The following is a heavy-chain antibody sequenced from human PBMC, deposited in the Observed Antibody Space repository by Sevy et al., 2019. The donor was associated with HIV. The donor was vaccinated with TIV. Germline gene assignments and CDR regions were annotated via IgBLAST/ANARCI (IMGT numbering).Heavy chain of an antibody. V-gene: IGHV3-23*01. Sequence: GGSLRLSCAASGFTFSGYAMNWVRQAPGKGLEWVSAINGKGRSTHYADSVEGRLTISRDNSKNTLYLQMNSLRAVDTAVYYCAKTINSGGGVVPAANYYYYGLDVWGQGTTVTVSS. CDR2: INGKGRST. CDR3: AKTINSGGGVVPAANYYYYGLDV. J-gene: IGHJ6*02. CDR1: GFTFSGYA. D-gene: IGHD2-2*01.